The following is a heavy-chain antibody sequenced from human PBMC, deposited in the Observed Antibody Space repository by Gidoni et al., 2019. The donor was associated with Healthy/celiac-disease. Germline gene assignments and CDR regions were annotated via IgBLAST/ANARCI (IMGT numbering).Heavy chain of an antibody. D-gene: IGHD3-10*01. V-gene: IGHV4-39*01. CDR1: GGSISISSYY. CDR3: ASVSTTYYYGTGAGRTYYYYGMDV. J-gene: IGHJ6*02. Sequence: QLQLQESGPGLVKPSETLSLTCPVYGGSISISSYYWGWIRKPPGKGLEWIVSIYYSGSTYYNPSLKSRVTISVDTSKNQFSRKLSSVTAADTAVYYCASVSTTYYYGTGAGRTYYYYGMDVWGQGTTVTVSS. CDR2: IYYSGST.